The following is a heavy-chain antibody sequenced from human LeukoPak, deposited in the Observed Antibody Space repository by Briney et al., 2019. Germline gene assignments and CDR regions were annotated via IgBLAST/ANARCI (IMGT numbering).Heavy chain of an antibody. CDR1: GFTFSSYE. CDR2: ISSSGSTI. D-gene: IGHD3-10*02. J-gene: IGHJ6*04. CDR3: AELGITMIGGV. Sequence: AGGSLKLSCAASGFTFSSYEMNWVRQAPGKGLEWVSYISSSGSTIYYADSVKGRFPISRHNAKNSLYLQMNSLRAEDTAVYYCAELGITMIGGVWGKGTTVTISS. V-gene: IGHV3-48*03.